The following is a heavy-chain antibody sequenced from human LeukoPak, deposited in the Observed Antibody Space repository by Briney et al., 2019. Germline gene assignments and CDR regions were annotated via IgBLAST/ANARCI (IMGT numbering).Heavy chain of an antibody. J-gene: IGHJ4*02. V-gene: IGHV3-33*01. Sequence: GGSLRLSCAASGFTFSSYGMHWVRQAPGKGLEWVAVIWYDGSNKYYADSVKGRFTISRDNSKKILYLQMNSLRGEDTAVYYCARDGGCYGSGTNAFWGQGTLVTVSS. D-gene: IGHD3-10*01. CDR3: ARDGGCYGSGTNAF. CDR1: GFTFSSYG. CDR2: IWYDGSNK.